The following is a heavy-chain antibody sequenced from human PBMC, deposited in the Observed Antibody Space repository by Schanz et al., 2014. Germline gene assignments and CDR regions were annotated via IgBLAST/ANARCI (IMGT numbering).Heavy chain of an antibody. J-gene: IGHJ4*02. D-gene: IGHD6-19*01. CDR2: ISGSGGST. V-gene: IGHV3-23*01. Sequence: EVQLLESGGGLVQPGGSLRLSCAASGFTFSSYAMSWVRQAPGKGLEWVSAISGSGGSTYYADSVKGRFTISRDNAKRSLFLQMNSLRVEDTAVYYCAASSGWHPSTDYWGQGTRVTVSS. CDR1: GFTFSSYA. CDR3: AASSGWHPSTDY.